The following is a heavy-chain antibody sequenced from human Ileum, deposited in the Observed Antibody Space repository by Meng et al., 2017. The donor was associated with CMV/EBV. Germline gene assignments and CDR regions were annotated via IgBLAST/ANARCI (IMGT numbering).Heavy chain of an antibody. CDR2: ICSGGNYI. CDR3: ARSEPVVIALEY. Sequence: SCAASGFTFSSYCMNWVRQAPGKGLEWVSSICSGGNYIYYADSVKGRFTISRDNAKNSLYLQMNSLRVEDTAVYYCARSEPVVIALEYWGQGTLVTSPQ. V-gene: IGHV3-21*01. CDR1: GFTFSSYC. D-gene: IGHD2-15*01. J-gene: IGHJ4*02.